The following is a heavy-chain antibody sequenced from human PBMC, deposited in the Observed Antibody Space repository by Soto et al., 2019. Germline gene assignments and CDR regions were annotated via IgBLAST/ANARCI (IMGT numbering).Heavy chain of an antibody. Sequence: VQLVESGGGLVKPGGSLRLSCAASGFTFTRYSMNWVRQAPGKGLELVSSIISTTNYIYYGDSMKGRFTISRDNAKNSLYLEMNSLRDEDTAVYYCARESEDLTSRFDYWGQGSLVNVSS. CDR2: IISTTNYI. V-gene: IGHV3-21*06. CDR3: ARESEDLTSRFDY. CDR1: GFTFTRYS. J-gene: IGHJ4*02.